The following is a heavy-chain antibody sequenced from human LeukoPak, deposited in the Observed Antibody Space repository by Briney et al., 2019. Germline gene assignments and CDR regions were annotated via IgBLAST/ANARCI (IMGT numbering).Heavy chain of an antibody. Sequence: GGSLRLSCAASGFTFSSYSMNWVRQAPGTGLEWVSSMSRSSNYIYYADSVKGRFTISRDNSKNTLYLQMNSLRAEDTAVYYCARRAGAYSHPYDYWGQGTLATVSS. CDR2: MSRSSNYI. J-gene: IGHJ4*02. V-gene: IGHV3-21*04. CDR3: ARRAGAYSHPYDY. CDR1: GFTFSSYS. D-gene: IGHD4/OR15-4a*01.